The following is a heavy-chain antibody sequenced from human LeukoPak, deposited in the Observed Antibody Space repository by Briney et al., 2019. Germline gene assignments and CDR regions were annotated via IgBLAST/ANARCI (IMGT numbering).Heavy chain of an antibody. Sequence: GGSLRLSCAASGFTFSSYAMSWVRQAPGKGLEWVSVIYSGGSTYYADSVKGRFTISRDNSKNTLYLQMNSLRAEDTAVYYCARVIVGAGDIWGQGTMVTVSS. CDR1: GFTFSSYA. CDR3: ARVIVGAGDI. CDR2: IYSGGST. D-gene: IGHD1-26*01. J-gene: IGHJ3*02. V-gene: IGHV3-53*01.